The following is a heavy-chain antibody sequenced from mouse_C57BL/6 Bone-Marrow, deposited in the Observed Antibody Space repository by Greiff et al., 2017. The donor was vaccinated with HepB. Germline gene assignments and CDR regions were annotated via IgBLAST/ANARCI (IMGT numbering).Heavy chain of an antibody. CDR2: ISNGGGST. Sequence: DVMLVESGGGLVQPGGSLKLSCAASGFTFSDYYMYWVRQTPEKRLEWVAYISNGGGSTYYPDTVKGRFTISRDNAKNTLYLQMSRLKSEDTAMYYCARPTYYGNVMDYWGQGTSVTVSS. V-gene: IGHV5-12*01. CDR3: ARPTYYGNVMDY. CDR1: GFTFSDYY. D-gene: IGHD2-10*01. J-gene: IGHJ4*01.